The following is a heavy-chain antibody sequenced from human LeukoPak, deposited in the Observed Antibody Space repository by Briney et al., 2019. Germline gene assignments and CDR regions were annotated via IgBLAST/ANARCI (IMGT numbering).Heavy chain of an antibody. V-gene: IGHV3-48*01. J-gene: IGHJ5*02. CDR2: ISSSSSTI. CDR3: AGGPKQQLLWGRASNGFDP. CDR1: GFTFSSYE. D-gene: IGHD2-2*01. Sequence: GGTLRLSCAASGFTFSSYEMNWVRQAPGKGLEWVSYISSSSSTIYYADSVKGRFTISRDNAKNSLYLQMNSLRAEDTAVYYCAGGPKQQLLWGRASNGFDPWGQGTLVTVSS.